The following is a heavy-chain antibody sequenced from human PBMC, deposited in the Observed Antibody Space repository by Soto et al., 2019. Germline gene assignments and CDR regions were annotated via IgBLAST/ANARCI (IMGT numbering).Heavy chain of an antibody. V-gene: IGHV4-59*13. D-gene: IGHD4-17*01. CDR2: IYYSGST. J-gene: IGHJ4*02. Sequence: SETLSLTCTVSGGSISSYYWSWIRQPPGKGLEWIGYIYYSGSTNYNPSLKSRVTISVDTSKNQFSLKLSSVTAADTAVYYCAREGDYGDYIDYWGQGTLVTVSS. CDR1: GGSISSYY. CDR3: AREGDYGDYIDY.